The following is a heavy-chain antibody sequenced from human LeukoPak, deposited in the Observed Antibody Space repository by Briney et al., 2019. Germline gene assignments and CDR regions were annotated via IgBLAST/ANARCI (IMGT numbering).Heavy chain of an antibody. CDR1: GYTFTSYA. J-gene: IGHJ2*01. D-gene: IGHD3-22*01. V-gene: IGHV1-3*03. Sequence: GASVKVSCKASGYTFTSYAMHWVRQAPGQRLEWMGWINTGNGNTKSSQEFQGRVTITRDTSANTAYMELSSLRSEDMAVYYCARVDSSGSLDWYFDLWGRGTLVTVSS. CDR3: ARVDSSGSLDWYFDL. CDR2: INTGNGNT.